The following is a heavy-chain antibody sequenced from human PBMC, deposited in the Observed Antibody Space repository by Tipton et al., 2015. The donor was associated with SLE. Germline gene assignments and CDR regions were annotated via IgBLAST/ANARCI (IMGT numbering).Heavy chain of an antibody. Sequence: TLSLTCAVYGGSFSDYYWSWIRQPPKQGLEWIGWIYHTGSTDYNPSLKGRVTISVDTSKNQFSLRLSSVTAADTAVYYCARDYYGSGFDAFDIWGQGTMVTVSS. CDR1: GGSFSDYY. D-gene: IGHD3-10*01. CDR2: IYHTGST. J-gene: IGHJ3*02. CDR3: ARDYYGSGFDAFDI. V-gene: IGHV4-59*01.